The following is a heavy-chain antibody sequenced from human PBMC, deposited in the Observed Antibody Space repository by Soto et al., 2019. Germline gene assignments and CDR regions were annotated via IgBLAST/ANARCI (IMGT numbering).Heavy chain of an antibody. CDR3: ARWVTGGDYFDY. CDR1: GYTFTSYG. J-gene: IGHJ4*02. Sequence: ASVKVSCKASGYTFTSYGISWVRQAPGQGLEWMGWISACNGNTNYAQKLQGRVTMTTDTSTSTAYMELRSLRSDDTAVYYCARWVTGGDYFDYWGQGTLVTVSS. V-gene: IGHV1-18*01. D-gene: IGHD4-17*01. CDR2: ISACNGNT.